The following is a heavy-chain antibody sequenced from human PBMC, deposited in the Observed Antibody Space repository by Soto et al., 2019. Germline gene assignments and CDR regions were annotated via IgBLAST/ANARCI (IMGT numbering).Heavy chain of an antibody. CDR1: GFTFSNAW. CDR2: IKSKTDGGTT. V-gene: IGHV3-15*07. Sequence: GGSLRLSCAASGFTFSNAWMNWVRQAPGKGLEWVGRIKSKTDGGTTDYAAPVKGRFTISRDDSKNTLYLQMNSLKTEDTAVYYCTTDPDTQYYDFWSGYYSLGYWGQGTLVTVSS. CDR3: TTDPDTQYYDFWSGYYSLGY. J-gene: IGHJ4*02. D-gene: IGHD3-3*01.